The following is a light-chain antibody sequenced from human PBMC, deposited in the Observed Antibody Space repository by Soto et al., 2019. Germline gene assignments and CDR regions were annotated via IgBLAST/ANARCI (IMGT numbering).Light chain of an antibody. CDR2: AAS. J-gene: IGKJ4*01. CDR3: QQLSTYPLT. Sequence: DIQITQSQPSLSASVGDRVTITCRASQGISSYLAWYQQKPGKAPKLLIYAASTLQSGVPSRFSGSGSGTDFTLTISSLQPEDFATYYCQQLSTYPLTFGGGTKVDIK. CDR1: QGISSY. V-gene: IGKV1-9*01.